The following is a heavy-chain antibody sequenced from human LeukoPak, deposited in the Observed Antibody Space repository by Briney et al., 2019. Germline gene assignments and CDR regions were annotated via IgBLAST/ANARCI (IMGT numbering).Heavy chain of an antibody. V-gene: IGHV1-2*02. CDR3: ARGGGGGYYYMDV. Sequence: ASVKVSCKASGYTFTGYYMHWVRQAPGQGLEWMGWINPNSGGTNYAQKFQGRVTMTRNTSISTAYMELRSLRSDDTAVYYCARGGGGGYYYMDVWGKGTTVTVSS. D-gene: IGHD2-15*01. CDR2: INPNSGGT. CDR1: GYTFTGYY. J-gene: IGHJ6*03.